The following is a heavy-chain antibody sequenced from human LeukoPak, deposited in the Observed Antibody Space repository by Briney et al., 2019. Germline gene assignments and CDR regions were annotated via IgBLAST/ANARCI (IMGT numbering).Heavy chain of an antibody. Sequence: PSETLSLTCAVYGGSFSGYYWSWIRQPPGKGLEWIGEINHSGSTNYNPSLKSRVTISVDTSKNQFSLKLSSVTAADTAVYYCARGPTYYYDSSGYYFPDWGQGTLVTVSS. V-gene: IGHV4-34*01. CDR2: INHSGST. D-gene: IGHD3-22*01. J-gene: IGHJ4*02. CDR3: ARGPTYYYDSSGYYFPD. CDR1: GGSFSGYY.